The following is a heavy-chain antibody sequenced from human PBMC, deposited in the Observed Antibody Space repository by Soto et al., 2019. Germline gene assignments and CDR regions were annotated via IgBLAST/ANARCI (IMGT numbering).Heavy chain of an antibody. V-gene: IGHV4-4*08. J-gene: IGHJ5*01. CDR1: GGSINNAF. CDR2: IYSTGYA. Sequence: SETLSLTCLVSGGSINNAFWNWIRHTPGKGLQWVGYIYSTGYAAYNPSLEARATISMDKSRNQVSLRLTSVTAEDTATYYCARGNNWFFFWGQGTPVTVSS. CDR3: ARGNNWFFF.